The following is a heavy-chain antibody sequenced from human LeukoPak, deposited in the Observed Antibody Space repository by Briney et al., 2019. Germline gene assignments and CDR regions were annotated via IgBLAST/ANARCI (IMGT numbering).Heavy chain of an antibody. CDR2: IYYSGST. CDR3: ASGPRSYYDFWGGYYTGSWFDP. J-gene: IGHJ5*02. Sequence: SETLSLTCTVSGGSISSYYWSWIRQPPGKGLEWIGYIYYSGSTNYNPSLKSRVTISVDTSKNQFSLKLSSVTAADTAAYYCASGPRSYYDFWGGYYTGSWFDPWGQGTLVTVSS. CDR1: GGSISSYY. V-gene: IGHV4-59*01. D-gene: IGHD3-3*01.